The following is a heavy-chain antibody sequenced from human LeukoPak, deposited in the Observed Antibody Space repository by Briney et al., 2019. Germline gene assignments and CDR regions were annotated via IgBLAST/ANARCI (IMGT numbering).Heavy chain of an antibody. CDR2: ISSSSSTI. D-gene: IGHD6-19*01. CDR1: GFTFSSDS. V-gene: IGHV3-48*02. J-gene: IGHJ4*02. Sequence: PGGSLRLSCAASGFTFSSDSMNWVRQAPGKGLEWVLYISSSSSTIYYADSVKGRFPISRDNAKNSLYLQMNSLRDEDTAVYYCASLPGYSSGELDYWGQGTLVTVSS. CDR3: ASLPGYSSGELDY.